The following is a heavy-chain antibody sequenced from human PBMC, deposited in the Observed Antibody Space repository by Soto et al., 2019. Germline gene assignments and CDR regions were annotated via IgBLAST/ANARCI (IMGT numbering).Heavy chain of an antibody. V-gene: IGHV1-46*03. CDR2: INPSGGST. CDR1: GYTFTSYY. CDR3: ARGNIVATIDALTYYFDY. D-gene: IGHD5-12*01. Sequence: QVQLVQSGAEVKKPGASVKVSCKASGYTFTSYYMHWVRQAPGQGHEWMGIINPSGGSTSYAQKFQGRVTMTRDTSTSTVYMELSSLRSEDTAVYYCARGNIVATIDALTYYFDYWGQGTLVTVSS. J-gene: IGHJ4*02.